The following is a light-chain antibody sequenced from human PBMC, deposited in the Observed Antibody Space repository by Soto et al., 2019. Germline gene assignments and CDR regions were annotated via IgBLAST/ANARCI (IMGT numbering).Light chain of an antibody. V-gene: IGKV3-15*01. CDR2: GAS. CDR3: QQYNNWPPVT. J-gene: IGKJ3*01. CDR1: QSVSSN. Sequence: EIVMTQSPATLSVSPGERATLSCRASQSVSSNLAWYQQRPGQTPRLLIYGASTRATGIPARFSGSGSGTEFTLTISSLQSEDFAVYYCQQYNNWPPVTFGPGTKVGIK.